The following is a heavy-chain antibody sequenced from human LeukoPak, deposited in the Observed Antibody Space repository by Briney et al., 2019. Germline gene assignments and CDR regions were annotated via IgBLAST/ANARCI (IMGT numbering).Heavy chain of an antibody. V-gene: IGHV3-23*01. CDR2: VTGGGDTT. J-gene: IGHJ4*02. Sequence: GGSLRLSCAASGFPFSTYGMNWVRHAPGKGLEWVSGVTGGGDTTFYADSVKGRFTISRDNPKNTLYLQMNSLRADDTAVYYCARDARLVAFDNWGQGTLVTVSS. CDR3: ARDARLVAFDN. D-gene: IGHD5-12*01. CDR1: GFPFSTYG.